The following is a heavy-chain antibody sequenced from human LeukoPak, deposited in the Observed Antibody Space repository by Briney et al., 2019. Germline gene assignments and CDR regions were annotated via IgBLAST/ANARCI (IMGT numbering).Heavy chain of an antibody. D-gene: IGHD2-2*01. Sequence: GGSLRLSCAASGNYWMHWVRQAPGKGLVWVSHVNSDGSWTSHADSVKGRFTISKDNAKNTVYLQMNNLRTEDTAVYYCVSFYETNWGRGTPVTVSS. CDR1: GNYW. J-gene: IGHJ4*02. CDR3: VSFYETN. CDR2: VNSDGSWT. V-gene: IGHV3-74*01.